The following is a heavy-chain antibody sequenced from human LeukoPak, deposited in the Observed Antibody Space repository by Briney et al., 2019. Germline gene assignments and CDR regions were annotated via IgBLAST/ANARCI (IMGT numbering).Heavy chain of an antibody. Sequence: SETLSLTCAVYGGSFSGYSWSWIRQPPGKGLEWIGEVNHSGSTNYSPSLKSRVTISVDTSKNQFSLRLRSVTAADTAVYYCAREGIRRDGYRRVDYWGQGTLVTVSS. CDR2: VNHSGST. CDR3: AREGIRRDGYRRVDY. J-gene: IGHJ4*02. D-gene: IGHD5-24*01. V-gene: IGHV4-34*01. CDR1: GGSFSGYS.